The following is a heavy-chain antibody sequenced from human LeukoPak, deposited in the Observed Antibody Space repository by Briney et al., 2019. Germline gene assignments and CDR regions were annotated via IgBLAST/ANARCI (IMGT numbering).Heavy chain of an antibody. J-gene: IGHJ4*02. V-gene: IGHV5-10-1*01. D-gene: IGHD5-18*01. CDR3: AIIPLQEDTAAVMGSNDY. CDR2: IDPSDSYT. CDR1: GYSFTSYW. Sequence: GESLKISCKGSGYSFTSYWISWVRQMPGKGLEWMGRIDPSDSYTNYSLSFQGHVTISADKSISTAYLQWSSLKASDTAMYYCAIIPLQEDTAAVMGSNDYWGQGTLVTVSS.